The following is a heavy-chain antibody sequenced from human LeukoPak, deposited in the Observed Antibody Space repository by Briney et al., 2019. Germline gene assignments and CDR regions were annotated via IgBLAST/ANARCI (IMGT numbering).Heavy chain of an antibody. Sequence: GGSLRLSCAASGFTFSSYAMSWVRQAPGKELEWVSVIYSGGSTYYADSVKGRFTISRDNAKNSLYLQMNSLRAEDTAVYYCARSQNPYNWFDPWGQGTLVTVSS. CDR3: ARSQNPYNWFDP. CDR1: GFTFSSYA. V-gene: IGHV3-66*01. J-gene: IGHJ5*02. CDR2: IYSGGST.